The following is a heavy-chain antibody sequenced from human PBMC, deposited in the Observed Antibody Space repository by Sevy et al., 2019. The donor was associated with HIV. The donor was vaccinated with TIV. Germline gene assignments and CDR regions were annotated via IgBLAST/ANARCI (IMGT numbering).Heavy chain of an antibody. J-gene: IGHJ4*02. CDR3: VRRDFDY. CDR2: VNPNRGNT. CDR1: GYTFTSYD. Sequence: ASVKVACKASGYTFTSYDLNWVRQATGQGLEWVGRVNPNRGNTAYAQKFQGRVTRTRDTSISTAYLELNSLRSEDAAVYYCVRRDFDYWGQGTMVTVSS. V-gene: IGHV1-8*01.